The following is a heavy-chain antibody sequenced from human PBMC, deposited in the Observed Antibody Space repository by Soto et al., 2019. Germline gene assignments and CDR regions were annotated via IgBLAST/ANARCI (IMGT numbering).Heavy chain of an antibody. J-gene: IGHJ4*02. D-gene: IGHD5-12*01. CDR2: IKQDGSEQ. CDR3: ARENLRALDY. V-gene: IGHV3-7*01. CDR1: GFTFSSYW. Sequence: GGSLRLSCVASGFTFSSYWMSWVRQAPGKGLEWVANIKQDGSEQYYVDSVKGRFTISRDNAKNSLYLQMNSLRAEDTAVYYCARENLRALDYWGQGTLVTVSS.